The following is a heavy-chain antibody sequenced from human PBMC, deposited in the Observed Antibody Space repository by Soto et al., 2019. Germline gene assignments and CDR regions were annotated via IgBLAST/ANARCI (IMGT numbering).Heavy chain of an antibody. CDR2: IYYSGST. Sequence: PSETLSLTCTVSGGSISSYYWSWIRQPLGKGLEWIGYIYYSGSTNYNPSLKSRVTISVDTSKNQFSLKLSSVTAADTAVYYCARSIYVWGSYRYTTDGGAFDIWGQGKMVTVSS. CDR3: ARSIYVWGSYRYTTDGGAFDI. J-gene: IGHJ3*02. V-gene: IGHV4-59*01. D-gene: IGHD3-16*02. CDR1: GGSISSYY.